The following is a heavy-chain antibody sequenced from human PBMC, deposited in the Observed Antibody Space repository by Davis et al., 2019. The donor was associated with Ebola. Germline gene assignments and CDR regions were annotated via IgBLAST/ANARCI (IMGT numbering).Heavy chain of an antibody. CDR2: IKQDGSEK. Sequence: PGGSLRLSCAASGFTFSSYWMSWVRQAPGKGLEWVANIKQDGSEKYYVDSVKGRFTISRDNAKNSLYLQMNSLRAEDTAVYYCAIGSGGGSGTPYYWGQGTLVTVSS. CDR3: AIGSGGGSGTPYY. V-gene: IGHV3-7*01. J-gene: IGHJ4*02. CDR1: GFTFSSYW. D-gene: IGHD3-10*01.